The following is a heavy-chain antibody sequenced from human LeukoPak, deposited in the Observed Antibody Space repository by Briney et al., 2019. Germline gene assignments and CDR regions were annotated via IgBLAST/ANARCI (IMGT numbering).Heavy chain of an antibody. J-gene: IGHJ6*02. CDR1: GFTFSSYS. V-gene: IGHV3-21*01. Sequence: TGGSLRLSCAASGFTFSSYSMTWVRQAPGKGLEWVSSISSSSSYIYYADSVKGRFTISRDNAKNSLYLQMNSLRAEDTAVYYCARDLGEPAAGMDVWGQGTTVTVSS. CDR2: ISSSSSYI. CDR3: ARDLGEPAAGMDV. D-gene: IGHD2-2*01.